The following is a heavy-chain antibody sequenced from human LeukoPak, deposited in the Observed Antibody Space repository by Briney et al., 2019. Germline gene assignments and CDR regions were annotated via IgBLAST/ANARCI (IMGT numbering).Heavy chain of an antibody. D-gene: IGHD1-26*01. CDR2: ISYDGSNK. J-gene: IGHJ4*02. V-gene: IGHV3-30*18. Sequence: PGGSLRLSCAAPGFTFSSYVMHWLRQAPDKRLGWVAAISYDGSNKYYADSVKGRFTISRDNTKNTLYLQTNSLRAEDTAVYYCAKVHLEGASSLDQWGQGTLVTVSS. CDR1: GFTFSSYV. CDR3: AKVHLEGASSLDQ.